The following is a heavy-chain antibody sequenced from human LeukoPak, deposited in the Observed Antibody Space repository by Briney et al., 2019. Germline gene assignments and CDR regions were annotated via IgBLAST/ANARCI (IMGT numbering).Heavy chain of an antibody. CDR3: ARVLAVVGTSHWFDP. V-gene: IGHV1-18*01. J-gene: IGHJ5*02. CDR2: ISAYNGNT. Sequence: ASVKVFCTASGYTCTSYGISWVRQAPGQGLEWMGWISAYNGNTNYAQKLQGRVTMTTDTSTSTAYMELRSLRSDDTAVYYCARVLAVVGTSHWFDPWGQGALVTVSS. CDR1: GYTCTSYG. D-gene: IGHD6-19*01.